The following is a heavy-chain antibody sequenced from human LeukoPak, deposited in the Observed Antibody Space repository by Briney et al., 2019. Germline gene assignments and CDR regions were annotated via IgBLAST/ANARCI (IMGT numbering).Heavy chain of an antibody. Sequence: SETLSLTCAVYGGSFSGYYWSWIRQPPGKGLEWIGEINHSGSTNYNPSLKSRVTISVDTSKNQFSLKLSSVTAADTAVCYCGRGDYGEDYWGQGTLVTVSS. V-gene: IGHV4-34*01. CDR3: GRGDYGEDY. CDR1: GGSFSGYY. CDR2: INHSGST. D-gene: IGHD4-17*01. J-gene: IGHJ4*02.